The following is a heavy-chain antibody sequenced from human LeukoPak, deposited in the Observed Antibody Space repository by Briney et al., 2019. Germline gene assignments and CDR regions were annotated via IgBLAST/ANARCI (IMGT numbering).Heavy chain of an antibody. Sequence: LTGGSLRLSCAASGFTFSTFAMIWVRQPPGKGLEWVSSIFPSGGEIHYADSVRGRFTISRDNSKSTLSLQMNSLRAEDMAIYYCATYRQVLLPFESWGQGTLVTVSS. CDR1: GFTFSTFA. CDR2: IFPSGGEI. J-gene: IGHJ4*02. CDR3: ATYRQVLLPFES. D-gene: IGHD2-8*02. V-gene: IGHV3-23*01.